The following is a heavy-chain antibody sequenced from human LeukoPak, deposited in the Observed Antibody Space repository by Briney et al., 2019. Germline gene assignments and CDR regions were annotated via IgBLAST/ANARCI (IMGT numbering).Heavy chain of an antibody. J-gene: IGHJ4*02. CDR1: GFTFSSYA. CDR3: ATQRPPVGARDY. CDR2: ISGSGGST. V-gene: IGHV3-23*01. Sequence: GGSLRLSCAASGFTFSSYATSWVRQAPGKGLEWVSAISGSGGSTYYADSVKGRFTISRDNSKNTLYLQMNSLRAEDTAVYYCATQRPPVGARDYCGQGTLVTVSS. D-gene: IGHD1-26*01.